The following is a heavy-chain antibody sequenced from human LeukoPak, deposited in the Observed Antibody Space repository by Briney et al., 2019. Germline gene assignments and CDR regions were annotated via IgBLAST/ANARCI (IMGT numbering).Heavy chain of an antibody. CDR3: ARVTSSSGL. V-gene: IGHV1-2*02. D-gene: IGHD6-6*01. CDR1: AYTFADYF. CDR2: INPNSGGT. Sequence: ASVKVSCKASAYTFADYFIHWGRQAPGQGLEWMGWINPNSGGTNYAQNFQGRVTMTRDTSISTAYMELSRLTSDDTAVYYCARVTSSSGLWGQGTLVTVSP. J-gene: IGHJ4*02.